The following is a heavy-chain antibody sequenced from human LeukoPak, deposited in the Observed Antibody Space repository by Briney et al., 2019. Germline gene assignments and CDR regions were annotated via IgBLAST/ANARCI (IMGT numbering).Heavy chain of an antibody. V-gene: IGHV3-23*01. CDR2: IRASGGST. J-gene: IGHJ4*02. D-gene: IGHD3-9*01. CDR3: AREPTGHFDY. Sequence: GGSLRLSCEASGFTFSNYAMSWVRQAPGKGLEWVSSIRASGGSTYYADSVKGRFTISRDNSKNTLFLQMNSLRAEDTAVYYCAREPTGHFDYWGQGTLVTVSS. CDR1: GFTFSNYA.